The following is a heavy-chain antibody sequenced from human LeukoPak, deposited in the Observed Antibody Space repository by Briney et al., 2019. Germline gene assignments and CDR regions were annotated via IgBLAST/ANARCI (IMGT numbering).Heavy chain of an antibody. D-gene: IGHD3-3*01. V-gene: IGHV4-61*01. J-gene: IGHJ5*02. Sequence: SETLSLTCTVSGGSVSSGSYYWSWIRQPPGKGLEWIGDIYYSGSTNYNPSLKSRVTISVDTSKNQFSLKLSSVTAADTAVYYCARAETYYDFWSGYLNWFDPWGQGTLVTVSS. CDR3: ARAETYYDFWSGYLNWFDP. CDR2: IYYSGST. CDR1: GGSVSSGSYY.